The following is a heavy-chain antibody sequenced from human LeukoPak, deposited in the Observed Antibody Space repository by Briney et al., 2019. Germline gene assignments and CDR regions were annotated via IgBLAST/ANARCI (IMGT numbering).Heavy chain of an antibody. CDR1: GFTLSRHW. Sequence: GGSLRLSCAASGFTLSRHWMNWVRHVPGKGLVWVSFINTDGSSTVYADSVRGRFTISRDNAKSTLYLQMNSLRAEDTAVYFCARDAAGEFDLWGQGTLVTVSS. D-gene: IGHD2-15*01. CDR2: INTDGSST. V-gene: IGHV3-74*01. CDR3: ARDAAGEFDL. J-gene: IGHJ4*02.